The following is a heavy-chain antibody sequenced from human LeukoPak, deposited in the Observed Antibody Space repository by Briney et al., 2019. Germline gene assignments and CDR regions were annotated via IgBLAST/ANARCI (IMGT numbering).Heavy chain of an antibody. Sequence: SETLSLTCTVSGGSISSYYWSWIRQPAGKGLEWIGRIYTSGSTNYNPSLKSRVTMSVDTSKNQFSLKLSSVTAADTAVYYCARGFVDNWNYYYYYMDVWGKGTTVTVSS. CDR1: GGSISSYY. J-gene: IGHJ6*03. D-gene: IGHD1-20*01. CDR3: ARGFVDNWNYYYYYMDV. CDR2: IYTSGST. V-gene: IGHV4-4*07.